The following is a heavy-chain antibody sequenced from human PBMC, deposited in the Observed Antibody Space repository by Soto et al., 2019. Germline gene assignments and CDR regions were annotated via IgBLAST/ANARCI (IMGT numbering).Heavy chain of an antibody. Sequence: QVQLVESGGGVVQPGRSLRLSCAASGFTFSSYGMHWVRQAPGKGLEWVAVIWYDGSNKYYADSVKGRFTISRDNSKNTLYLQMNSLRAEDTAVYYCARNYYDSSAPWFDPWGQGTLVTVSS. CDR3: ARNYYDSSAPWFDP. D-gene: IGHD3-22*01. J-gene: IGHJ5*02. V-gene: IGHV3-33*01. CDR1: GFTFSSYG. CDR2: IWYDGSNK.